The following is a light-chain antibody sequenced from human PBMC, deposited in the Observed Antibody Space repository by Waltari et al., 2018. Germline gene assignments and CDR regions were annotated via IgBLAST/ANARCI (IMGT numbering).Light chain of an antibody. CDR1: QSVSSSY. V-gene: IGKV3-20*01. J-gene: IGKJ2*01. CDR2: GAS. CDR3: QQYSSSPYT. Sequence: EIVLTPSPGTLSLSPGERAPPSCRASQSVSSSYSAWYQQKPGQAPRLLIYGASSRATGIPDRFSGSGSGTDFTLTISRLEPEDFAVYYCQQYSSSPYTFGQGTKLEIK.